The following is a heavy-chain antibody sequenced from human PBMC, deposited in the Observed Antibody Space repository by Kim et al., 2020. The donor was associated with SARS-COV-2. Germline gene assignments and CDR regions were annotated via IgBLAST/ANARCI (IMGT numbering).Heavy chain of an antibody. D-gene: IGHD3-3*01. CDR3: AREQIGLRFLEWLPAFFDY. CDR2: IYYSGST. CDR1: GGSISSSSYY. V-gene: IGHV4-39*07. Sequence: SETLSLTCTVSGGSISSSSYYWGWIRQPPGKGLEWIGSIYYSGSTYYNPSLKSRVTISVDTSKNQFSLKLSSVTAADTAVHYCAREQIGLRFLEWLPAFFDYWGQGTLVTVSS. J-gene: IGHJ4*02.